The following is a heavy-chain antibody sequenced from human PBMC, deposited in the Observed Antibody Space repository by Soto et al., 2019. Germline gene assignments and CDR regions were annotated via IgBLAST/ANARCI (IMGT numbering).Heavy chain of an antibody. CDR1: GYTFSIYA. CDR2: IIPIFGTA. CDR3: ARSYDSSGYYYSTWYYYGMDV. Sequence: PVEGSGKASGYTFSIYAISWVRQAPGQGLEWLGGIIPIFGTANYAQKFQGRVTITADESTSTDYMELSSLSSEDTAVYFCARSYDSSGYYYSTWYYYGMDVWGQGTMVTVSS. D-gene: IGHD3-22*01. V-gene: IGHV1-69*13. J-gene: IGHJ6*02.